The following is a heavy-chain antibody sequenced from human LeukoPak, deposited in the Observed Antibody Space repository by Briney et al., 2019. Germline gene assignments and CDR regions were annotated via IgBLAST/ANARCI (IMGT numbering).Heavy chain of an antibody. CDR3: ASSAAVGYYDILTGQHYFDY. CDR2: IIPIFGTA. CDR1: GGTFSSYA. J-gene: IGHJ4*02. V-gene: IGHV1-69*05. Sequence: SVKASFKASGGTFSSYAISWVRQAPGQGLEWMGGIIPIFGTANYAQKFQGRVTITTDESTSTAYMELSSLRSEDTAVYYCASSAAVGYYDILTGQHYFDYWGQGTLVTVSS. D-gene: IGHD3-9*01.